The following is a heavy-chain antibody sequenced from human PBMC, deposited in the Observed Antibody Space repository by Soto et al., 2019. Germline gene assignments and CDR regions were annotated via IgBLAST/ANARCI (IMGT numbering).Heavy chain of an antibody. CDR3: ARGVVTGPFDY. CDR2: IYYSGST. J-gene: IGHJ4*02. Sequence: PSETLSLTCTVSGGSISSSSYDWGWIRQPPGKGLEWIGSIYYSGSTYYNPSLKSRVTIAVDTSKNQFSLKLSYVTAADTAVYYCARGVVTGPFDYWGQGTLVTVSS. CDR1: GGSISSSSYD. V-gene: IGHV4-39*01. D-gene: IGHD2-21*02.